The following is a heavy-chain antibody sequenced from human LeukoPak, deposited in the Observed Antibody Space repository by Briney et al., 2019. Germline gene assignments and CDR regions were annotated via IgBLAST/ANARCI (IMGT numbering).Heavy chain of an antibody. CDR2: IYSGGST. Sequence: GGSLRLSCAASGVTVSSHYMSWVRQAPGKGLEWVSVIYSGGSTYYADSVKGRFTISRGSSKNTLYLQMNSLRAEDTAVYYCVIPPNTYYFDYWGQGTLVTVSS. J-gene: IGHJ4*02. CDR3: VIPPNTYYFDY. D-gene: IGHD2-2*02. V-gene: IGHV3-53*01. CDR1: GVTVSSHY.